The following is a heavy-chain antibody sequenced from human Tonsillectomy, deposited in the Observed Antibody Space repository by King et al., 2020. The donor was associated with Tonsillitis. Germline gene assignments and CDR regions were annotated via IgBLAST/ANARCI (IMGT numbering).Heavy chain of an antibody. V-gene: IGHV3-33*05. CDR2: ISYDGSNK. CDR1: GFTFSSYD. J-gene: IGHJ4*02. CDR3: ARDRDDYIFDY. Sequence: HVQLVESGGGVVQPGRSLRLSCAASGFTFSSYDIHWVRQAPGKGLEWVAVISYDGSNKYYADSVQGRFTISRDNSKNTLYLQMNSLRAEDTAVYYCARDRDDYIFDYWGQGTLVTVSS. D-gene: IGHD4/OR15-4a*01.